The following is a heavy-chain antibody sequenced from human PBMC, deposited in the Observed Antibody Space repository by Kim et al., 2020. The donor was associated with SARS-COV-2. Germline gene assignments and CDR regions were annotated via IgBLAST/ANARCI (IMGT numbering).Heavy chain of an antibody. V-gene: IGHV4-30-4*01. CDR3: ARGRSGTRDVLLWFGSPREAFDI. Sequence: SETLSLTCTVSGGSISSGDYYWSWIRQPPGKGLEWIGYIYYSGSTYYNPSLKSRVTISVDTSKNQFSLKLSSVTAADTAVYYCARGRSGTRDVLLWFGSPREAFDIWGQGTMVTVSS. D-gene: IGHD3-10*01. J-gene: IGHJ3*02. CDR1: GGSISSGDYY. CDR2: IYYSGST.